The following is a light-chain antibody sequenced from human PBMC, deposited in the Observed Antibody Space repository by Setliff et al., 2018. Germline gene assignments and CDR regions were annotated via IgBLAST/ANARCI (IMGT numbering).Light chain of an antibody. CDR3: SSYAGSNTPYV. CDR2: GNS. V-gene: IGLV1-40*01. CDR1: SSNIGAGYD. Sequence: QSALTQPPSVSGAPGQRVTISCTGSSSNIGAGYDVHWYQQLPGTAPKLLIYGNSNRPSGVPDRFSGSKSVTSASLAITGLQAEDEADCYCSSYAGSNTPYVFGTGTKVTVL. J-gene: IGLJ1*01.